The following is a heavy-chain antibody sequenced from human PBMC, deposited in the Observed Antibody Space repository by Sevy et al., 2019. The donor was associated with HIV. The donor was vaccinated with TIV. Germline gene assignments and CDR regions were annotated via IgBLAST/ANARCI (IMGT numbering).Heavy chain of an antibody. Sequence: GGSLRLSCAASGFTFSDYFMNWVRQAPGKGLEWVSSISSTSSYIDYAYSVKGRFTISRDNAKNSLYLQMNNLRAEDTAVYYCARDYNSGWRKFNLFDPWGQGTLVTVSS. J-gene: IGHJ5*02. CDR2: ISSTSSYI. D-gene: IGHD6-19*01. CDR3: ARDYNSGWRKFNLFDP. CDR1: GFTFSDYF. V-gene: IGHV3-21*01.